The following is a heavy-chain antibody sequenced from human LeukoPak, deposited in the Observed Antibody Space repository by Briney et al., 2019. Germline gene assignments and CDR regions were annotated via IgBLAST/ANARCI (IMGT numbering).Heavy chain of an antibody. CDR2: INGDGRTT. D-gene: IGHD2-21*02. V-gene: IGHV3-64D*06. CDR3: AKESAYCGSDCRSLSDY. CDR1: GFIFSTYT. Sequence: GGSLRLSCSASGFIFSTYTMYWVRQAPGKGLEFVSVINGDGRTTYYADSVKGRFTISRDNSKNTLYLQMNSLRAEDTAVYYCAKESAYCGSDCRSLSDYWGQGTLVTVSS. J-gene: IGHJ4*02.